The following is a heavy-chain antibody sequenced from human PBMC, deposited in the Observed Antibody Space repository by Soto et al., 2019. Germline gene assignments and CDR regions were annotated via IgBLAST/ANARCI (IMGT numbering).Heavy chain of an antibody. J-gene: IGHJ4*02. Sequence: QLQLQESGPGLVKPSETLSLTCTVSGDSISSGSYYWGWIRQPPGKGLEWIGSIYYSGSTYYNPSLKSRFTISVDTSKNQFSLKLSSVTAADTAVYYCARGHGGITVFGAPGHFDYWGQGTLVTVSS. CDR3: ARGHGGITVFGAPGHFDY. CDR2: IYYSGST. V-gene: IGHV4-39*01. D-gene: IGHD3-3*01. CDR1: GDSISSGSYY.